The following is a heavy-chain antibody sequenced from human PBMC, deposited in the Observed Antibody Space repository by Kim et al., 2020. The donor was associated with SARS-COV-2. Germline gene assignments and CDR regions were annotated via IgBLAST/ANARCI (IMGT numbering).Heavy chain of an antibody. CDR2: ISYDGSNK. CDR3: AKAPVVPAAIPYYYGMDV. D-gene: IGHD2-2*01. CDR1: GFTFSSYG. Sequence: GGSLRLSCAASGFTFSSYGMHWVRQAPGKGLEWVAVISYDGSNKYYADSVKGRFTISRDNSKNTLYLQMNSLRAEDTAVYYCAKAPVVPAAIPYYYGMDVWGQGTTVTVSS. V-gene: IGHV3-30*18. J-gene: IGHJ6*02.